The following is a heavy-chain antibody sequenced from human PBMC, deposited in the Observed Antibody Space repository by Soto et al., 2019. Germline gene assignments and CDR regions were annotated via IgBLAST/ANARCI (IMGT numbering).Heavy chain of an antibody. V-gene: IGHV1-8*01. J-gene: IGHJ5*02. CDR3: ARGFYDYRFDP. Sequence: ASVKVSCKASGYTFTSYDINWVRQATGQGLEWMGWMNPNSGNTGYAQKFQGRVTMTRNTSTSTVYTELSSLRSDDTAVYYCARGFYDYRFDPWGQGTLVTVSS. D-gene: IGHD3-3*01. CDR2: MNPNSGNT. CDR1: GYTFTSYD.